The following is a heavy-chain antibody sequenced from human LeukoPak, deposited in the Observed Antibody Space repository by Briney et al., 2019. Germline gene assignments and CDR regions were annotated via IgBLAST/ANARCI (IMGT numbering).Heavy chain of an antibody. CDR2: ISGSAGST. D-gene: IGHD2-15*01. CDR1: GFTFSSYA. J-gene: IGHJ4*02. Sequence: GGSLKLSCAASGFTFSSYAMNCVRQAPGKGLEWVSAISGSAGSTYYADSVKGRFTISRDNSKNTLYLQMNSLRAEDTAVYYCAKDWRHCSGGNCFSNYFDYWGPGTLVTVSS. V-gene: IGHV3-23*01. CDR3: AKDWRHCSGGNCFSNYFDY.